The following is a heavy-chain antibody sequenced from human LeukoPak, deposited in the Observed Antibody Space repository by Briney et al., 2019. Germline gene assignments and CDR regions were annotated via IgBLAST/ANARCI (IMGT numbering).Heavy chain of an antibody. Sequence: SETLSLTCAVSGGSISSGNWWSWVRQPPGKGLEWIGEIYHSGSTSYNPSLKSRVTISVDKSNNQFSLKLSSVTAADTAVYYCAGDRYTEPPHSIDYWGQGTLVTVSS. D-gene: IGHD3-16*02. J-gene: IGHJ4*02. CDR1: GGSISSGNW. V-gene: IGHV4-4*02. CDR2: IYHSGST. CDR3: AGDRYTEPPHSIDY.